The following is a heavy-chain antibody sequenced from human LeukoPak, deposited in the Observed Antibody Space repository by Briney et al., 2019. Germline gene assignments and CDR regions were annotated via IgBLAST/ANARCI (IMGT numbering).Heavy chain of an antibody. J-gene: IGHJ6*02. CDR3: ARARWEWFGELSQYYYGMDV. CDR1: GFTVSSNY. D-gene: IGHD3-10*01. Sequence: GGSLRLSRAASGFTVSSNYISWVRQAPGKGLEWGSVIYSGGSTNYADSVKGRFSISRDKSKNTLYLQMNSLSVEDAAVYDCARARWEWFGELSQYYYGMDVWGQGTTVTVSS. V-gene: IGHV3-66*01. CDR2: IYSGGST.